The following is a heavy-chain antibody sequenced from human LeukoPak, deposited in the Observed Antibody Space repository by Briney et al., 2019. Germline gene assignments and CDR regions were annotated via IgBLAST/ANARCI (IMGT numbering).Heavy chain of an antibody. V-gene: IGHV3-21*01. CDR2: ISSSSSYI. J-gene: IGHJ4*02. CDR3: ASGFSDRDFWSGEYYFDY. CDR1: GFTFSSYS. D-gene: IGHD3-3*01. Sequence: GGSLRLSCAASGFTFSSYSMNWVRQAPGKGLEWVSSISSSSSYIYYADSVKGRFTISRDNAKNSLYLQMNSLRAEDTAVYYCASGFSDRDFWSGEYYFDYWGQGTLVTVSS.